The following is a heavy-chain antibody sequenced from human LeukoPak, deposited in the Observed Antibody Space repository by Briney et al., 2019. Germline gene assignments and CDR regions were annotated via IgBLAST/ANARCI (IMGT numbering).Heavy chain of an antibody. Sequence: PSETLSLTCTVSGGSISSSSYYWGWIRQPPGKGLEWIGSIYYTGSTYYNPSLKSRVTISVDTSKKQFSLKLSSVTAADTAVYYCARGEAYSSGWYEVGVWFDPWGQGTLVTVSS. V-gene: IGHV4-39*07. CDR1: GGSISSSSYY. J-gene: IGHJ5*02. D-gene: IGHD6-19*01. CDR3: ARGEAYSSGWYEVGVWFDP. CDR2: IYYTGST.